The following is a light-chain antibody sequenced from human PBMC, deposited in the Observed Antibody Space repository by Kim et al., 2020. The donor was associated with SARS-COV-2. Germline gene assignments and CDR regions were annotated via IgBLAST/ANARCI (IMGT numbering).Light chain of an antibody. Sequence: SPGERVTLPCSASQSISNKLAWYQQNPGQAPRLLIYGASTRATGIPARFSGSGSGTEFTLDISSLQSADFAVYYCQQYYNWPPVTFGGGTKVDIK. CDR1: QSISNK. CDR2: GAS. CDR3: QQYYNWPPVT. V-gene: IGKV3-15*01. J-gene: IGKJ4*01.